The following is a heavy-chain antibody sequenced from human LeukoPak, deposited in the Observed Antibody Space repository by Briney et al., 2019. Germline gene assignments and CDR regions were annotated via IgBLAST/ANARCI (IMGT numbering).Heavy chain of an antibody. D-gene: IGHD3-3*01. Sequence: GGSLRLSCAASGFTFSGYGMHWVRQAPGKGLEWVTGIAFDGSRKHYADSVKGRFAISRDNARNTMDLQMNSLRVEDTAVYHCTRYDSSRFDPWGQGTPVIVSS. CDR2: IAFDGSRK. CDR1: GFTFSGYG. CDR3: TRYDSSRFDP. J-gene: IGHJ5*02. V-gene: IGHV3-30*03.